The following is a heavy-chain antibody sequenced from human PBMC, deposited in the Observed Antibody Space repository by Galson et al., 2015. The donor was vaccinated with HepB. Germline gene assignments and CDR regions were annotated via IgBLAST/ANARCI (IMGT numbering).Heavy chain of an antibody. CDR1: GFTFGQDG. J-gene: IGHJ4*02. CDR3: ARDLGGHRADYSEY. Sequence: SLRLSCAASGFTFGQDGMSWVRQAPGKGLEWVSVISGSGDYINYADSVRGRFTISRDNSRSTLYLHMNSLRVEDTAIYYCARDLGGHRADYSEYWGQGTLVTVSS. V-gene: IGHV3-23*01. CDR2: ISGSGDYI. D-gene: IGHD4-23*01.